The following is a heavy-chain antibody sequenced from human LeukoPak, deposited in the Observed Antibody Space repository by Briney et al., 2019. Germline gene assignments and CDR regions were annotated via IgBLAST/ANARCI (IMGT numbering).Heavy chain of an antibody. CDR2: IKQDGSGK. CDR3: AFLDTALLNSAY. D-gene: IGHD2/OR15-2a*01. CDR1: GFTFRNDW. J-gene: IGHJ4*02. V-gene: IGHV3-7*01. Sequence: GGSLRLSCVVFGFTFRNDWMSWVRQTPGKGLEWVAMIKQDGSGKLYVDSVRGRFTISRDDAKNSLYLQMNNLRVEDTAVCYCAFLDTALLNSAYWGQGTLVTVSS.